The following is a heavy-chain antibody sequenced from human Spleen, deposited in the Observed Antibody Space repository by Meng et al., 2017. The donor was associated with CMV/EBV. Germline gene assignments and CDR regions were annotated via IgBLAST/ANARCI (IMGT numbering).Heavy chain of an antibody. Sequence: GGSLRLSCAASGFIFSSYSMNWVRQAPGKGLEWVSSISSSSSYIYYADSVKGRFTISRENAKNSFYLQMNSLRAGDTAVYYCARDRDSIVAVSSVHHYYGMDVWGQGTTVTVSS. V-gene: IGHV3-21*01. CDR3: ARDRDSIVAVSSVHHYYGMDV. CDR2: ISSSSSYI. J-gene: IGHJ6*02. D-gene: IGHD3-22*01. CDR1: GFIFSSYS.